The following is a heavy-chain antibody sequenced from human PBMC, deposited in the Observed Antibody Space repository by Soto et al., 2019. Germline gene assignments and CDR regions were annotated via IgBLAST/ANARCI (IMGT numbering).Heavy chain of an antibody. V-gene: IGHV1-69*06. CDR1: GGTFSSYA. CDR3: ARAPPRGYYYYYYGMDV. J-gene: IGHJ6*02. Sequence: QVQLVQSWAEVKKPGSSVKVSCKASGGTFSSYAISWVRQAPGQGLEWMGGIIPIFGTANYAQKFQGRVTITADKSTSTAYMELSSLRSEDTTVYYCARAPPRGYYYYYYGMDVWGQGTTFTVSS. CDR2: IIPIFGTA.